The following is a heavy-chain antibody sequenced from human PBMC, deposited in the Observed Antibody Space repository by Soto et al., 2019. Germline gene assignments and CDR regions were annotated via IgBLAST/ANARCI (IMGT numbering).Heavy chain of an antibody. V-gene: IGHV3-30*18. J-gene: IGHJ4*02. Sequence: QVQLVESGGGVAQPGRSLRLSCAASGFTFSSYGMHWVRQAPGKGLEWVAVISYDGSNKYYADSVKGRFTISRDNSKNTLYLQMNSLRAEDTAVYYCAKESQICTNGVCSLVDYWGQGTLVTVSS. CDR3: AKESQICTNGVCSLVDY. D-gene: IGHD2-8*01. CDR2: ISYDGSNK. CDR1: GFTFSSYG.